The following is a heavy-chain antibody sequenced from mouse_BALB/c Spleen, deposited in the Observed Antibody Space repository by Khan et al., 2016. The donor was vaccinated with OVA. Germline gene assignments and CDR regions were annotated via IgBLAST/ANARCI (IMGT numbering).Heavy chain of an antibody. CDR1: GFTFSTYG. J-gene: IGHJ3*01. D-gene: IGHD1-1*02. V-gene: IGHV5-6*01. CDR2: VSTGGGYT. CDR3: TRLADYYDSEGFDY. Sequence: EVELVESGGDLVKPGGSLKLSCAASGFTFSTYGMSWVRQTPDKRLEWVATVSTGGGYTYYPDSVKGRFTISRDNAKNTLYLQMSGLKSEDTAMFYCTRLADYYDSEGFDYWGQGTRVTVSA.